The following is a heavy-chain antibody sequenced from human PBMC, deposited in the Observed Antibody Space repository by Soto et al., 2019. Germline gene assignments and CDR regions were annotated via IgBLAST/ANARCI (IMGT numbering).Heavy chain of an antibody. V-gene: IGHV3-15*01. CDR2: IKSKTDGGTT. D-gene: IGHD6-13*01. Sequence: GGSLRLSCAASGFTFSNAWMSWVRQAPGKGLEWVGRIKSKTDGGTTDYAAPVKGRFTISRDDSKNTLYLQMNSLKTEDTAVYYCTTESSSWYWSTYFDYWGQGTLVTVSS. CDR1: GFTFSNAW. CDR3: TTESSSWYWSTYFDY. J-gene: IGHJ4*02.